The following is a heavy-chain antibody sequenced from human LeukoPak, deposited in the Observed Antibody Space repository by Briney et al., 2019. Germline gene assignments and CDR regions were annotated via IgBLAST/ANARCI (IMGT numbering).Heavy chain of an antibody. CDR1: GGSISSGGYY. D-gene: IGHD3-3*01. CDR2: IYYSGST. V-gene: IGHV4-31*03. CDR3: ARVGYYDFWSGYYPYYSDY. J-gene: IGHJ4*02. Sequence: SETLSLTCTVSGGSISSGGYYWSWIRQHPGKGLEWIGYIYYSGSTYYNPSLKSRVTISVDTSKNQFSLKLSSVTAADTAVYYCARVGYYDFWSGYYPYYSDYWGQGTLVTVSS.